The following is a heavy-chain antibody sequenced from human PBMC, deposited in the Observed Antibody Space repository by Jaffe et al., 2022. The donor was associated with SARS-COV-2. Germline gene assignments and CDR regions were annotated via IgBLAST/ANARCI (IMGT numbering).Heavy chain of an antibody. J-gene: IGHJ6*02. Sequence: EVQLVESGGGLVQPGGSLRLSCASSGFSISGYSMNWVRQAPGKGLEWVSHISSTGSNIYYVDSVKGRFSISRDNAKNSLYLQMNSLRDEDTAVYYCARDFWSGFSFYYNGMDVWGQGTTVTVSS. D-gene: IGHD3-3*01. CDR3: ARDFWSGFSFYYNGMDV. CDR2: ISSTGSNI. CDR1: GFSISGYS. V-gene: IGHV3-48*02.